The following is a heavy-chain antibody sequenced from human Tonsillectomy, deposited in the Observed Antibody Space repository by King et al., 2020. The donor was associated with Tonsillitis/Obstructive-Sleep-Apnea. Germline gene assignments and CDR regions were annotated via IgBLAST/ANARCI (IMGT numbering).Heavy chain of an antibody. Sequence: VQLVESGAEVKKPGESLRISCTGSGYSFTSYWISWVRQMPGNGLEWMGRIDPSDSYTNYSPSFQGHVTISADKSISTAYLQWSSLKASDTAMYYCARQGKKGVVVVVAATGWFDPWGQGTLVTVSS. CDR1: GYSFTSYW. J-gene: IGHJ5*02. D-gene: IGHD2-15*01. V-gene: IGHV5-10-1*01. CDR2: IDPSDSYT. CDR3: ARQGKKGVVVVVAATGWFDP.